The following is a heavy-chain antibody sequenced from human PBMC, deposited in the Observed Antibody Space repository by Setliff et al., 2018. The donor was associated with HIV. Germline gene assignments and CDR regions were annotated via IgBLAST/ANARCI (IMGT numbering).Heavy chain of an antibody. CDR1: GYLFTGYY. J-gene: IGHJ4*02. Sequence: ASVKVSCKASGYLFTGYYMHWVRQAPGQGLEWMGWINVNSGGTKYAQKFQGRVTMTRDTSISTAYMEVSSLRSDDTAVYYCAREGSPIYFFDYWSQGTLVTVSS. V-gene: IGHV1-2*02. D-gene: IGHD3-10*01. CDR2: INVNSGGT. CDR3: AREGSPIYFFDY.